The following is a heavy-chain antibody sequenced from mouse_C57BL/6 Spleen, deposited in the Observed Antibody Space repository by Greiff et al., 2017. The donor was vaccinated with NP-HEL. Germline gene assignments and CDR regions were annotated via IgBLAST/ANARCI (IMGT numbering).Heavy chain of an antibody. CDR1: GFTFSSSS. D-gene: IGHD1-1*01. CDR2: ISDAGSYT. V-gene: IGHV5-4*01. CDR3: ARDYYGSSYAMGC. Sequence: VHLVESGGGLVKPGGSLQLSCPASGFTFSSSSTSWFRQTPERRLEWVAIISDAGSYTYSPANVKGRFTISRENAKTNPYLQMSHLKSEDTAMYYCARDYYGSSYAMGCWGQGTSVTV. J-gene: IGHJ4*01.